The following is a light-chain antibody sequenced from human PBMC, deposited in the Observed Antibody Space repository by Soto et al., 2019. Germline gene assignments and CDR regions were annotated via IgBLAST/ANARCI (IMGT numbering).Light chain of an antibody. CDR3: QQLNSYPWT. CDR2: AAS. Sequence: DIPLTQSPSFLSASVGDRVTITCRASQGISSYLAWYQQKPGKAPKLLIYAASTLQSGVPSRLSGSGSGTEFTLTISSLQPEDFATYYCQQLNSYPWTFGQGTKVEIK. V-gene: IGKV1-9*01. CDR1: QGISSY. J-gene: IGKJ1*01.